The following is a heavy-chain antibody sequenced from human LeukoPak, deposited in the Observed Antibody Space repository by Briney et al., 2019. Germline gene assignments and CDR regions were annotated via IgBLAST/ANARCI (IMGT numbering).Heavy chain of an antibody. Sequence: PGGSLRLSCAASGLTFSSYNMNWVRQAPGKGPEWVAYITASDTTKYYADSVKGRFTISRDNAKKSLFLQMNSLRAEDTAVYYCAAASAFSSSGRSWGQGTVVSVSS. CDR3: AAASAFSSSGRS. D-gene: IGHD6-13*01. J-gene: IGHJ5*02. CDR1: GLTFSSYN. V-gene: IGHV3-48*01. CDR2: ITASDTTK.